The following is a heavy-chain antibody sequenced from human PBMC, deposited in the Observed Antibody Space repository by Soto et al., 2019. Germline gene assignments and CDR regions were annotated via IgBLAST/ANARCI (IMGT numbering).Heavy chain of an antibody. J-gene: IGHJ4*02. D-gene: IGHD3-9*01. CDR2: ISYDGSNK. V-gene: IGHV3-30*18. CDR1: GFTFSSYG. CDR3: AQETSSFDWSGLDY. Sequence: QVQLVESGGGVVQPGRSLRLSCAASGFTFSSYGMHWVRQAPGKGLEWVAVISYDGSNKYYAAAVKGRCTISRDNSTNTLYLQMNSLRAEDTAVYYCAQETSSFDWSGLDYWGQGTLVTVSS.